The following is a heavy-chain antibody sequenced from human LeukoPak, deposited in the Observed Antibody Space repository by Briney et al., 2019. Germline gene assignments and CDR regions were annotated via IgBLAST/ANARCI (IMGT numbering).Heavy chain of an antibody. CDR1: GFTFSSYS. J-gene: IGHJ3*02. CDR2: ISSGSTYM. V-gene: IGHV3-21*01. CDR3: GRIGGRSKAAKGDAFDI. D-gene: IGHD6-6*01. Sequence: GGSLRLSCAASGFTFSSYSMNWVRQAPGKGLEWVSSISSGSTYMYYADSVKGRFTISRDNAQNSMYLQMNSLRAEDTAVYYCGRIGGRSKAAKGDAFDIWGQGTMVTVSS.